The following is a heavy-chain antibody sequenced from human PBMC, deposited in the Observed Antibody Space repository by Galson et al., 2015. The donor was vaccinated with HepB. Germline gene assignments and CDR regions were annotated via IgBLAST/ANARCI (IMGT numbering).Heavy chain of an antibody. V-gene: IGHV3-21*01. CDR1: GYSFTSYW. D-gene: IGHD6-13*01. Sequence: SGAEVKKPGESLKISCKGSGYSFTSYWIGWVRQMPGKGLEWVSSISSSSSYIYYADSVKGRFTISRDNAKNSLYLQMNSLRAEDTAVYYCGRDPAAAGTPYYFDYWGQGTLVTVSS. CDR3: GRDPAAAGTPYYFDY. J-gene: IGHJ4*02. CDR2: ISSSSSYI.